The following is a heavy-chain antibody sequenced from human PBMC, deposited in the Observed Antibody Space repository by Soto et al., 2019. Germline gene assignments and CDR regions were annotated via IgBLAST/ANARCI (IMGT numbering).Heavy chain of an antibody. D-gene: IGHD6-6*01. CDR1: NETLTTYG. CDR3: ARDSSSSGYYSGMDV. V-gene: IGHV1-18*01. CDR2: VSGYSGHS. J-gene: IGHJ6*02. Sequence: QVHLVQSGAEVKKPGASVKVSCKASNETLTTYGISWVRQAPGQGLEWMGWVSGYSGHSSSAQEFQDRVIMTTDTSTNQAYMELRSLTSDDSAVYFCARDSSSSGYYSGMDVWGQGTTVTVSS.